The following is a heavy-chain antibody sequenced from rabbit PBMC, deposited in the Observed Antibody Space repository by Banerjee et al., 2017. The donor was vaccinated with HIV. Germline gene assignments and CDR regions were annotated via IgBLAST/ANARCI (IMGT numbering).Heavy chain of an antibody. V-gene: IGHV1S40*01. CDR2: IDAGSSGRT. J-gene: IGHJ6*01. CDR3: ARGLLVTDL. Sequence: QSLEESGGDLVKPGASLTLTCTASGFSFSSSYWICWVRQAPGKGLEWSACIDAGSSGRTYYASWAKGRFTISKTSSTTVTLQMTSLTAADTATYFCARGLLVTDLWGPGTLVTVS. CDR1: GFSFSSSYW. D-gene: IGHD4-2*01.